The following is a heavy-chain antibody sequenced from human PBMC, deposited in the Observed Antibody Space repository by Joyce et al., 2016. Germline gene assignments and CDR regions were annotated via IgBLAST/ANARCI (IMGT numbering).Heavy chain of an antibody. D-gene: IGHD6-13*01. V-gene: IGHV3-53*01. CDR1: GFTVSSKY. J-gene: IGHJ4*02. Sequence: EVQLVESGGGLIQPGGSLRLSCAASGFTVSSKYMSWVRQAPGKGLEWVSGIYSGGSIYYADSVKGRFTISRDNSKNTLYLQMNSLRAEDTAVYYCARGADSSPLDYWGQGTLVTVSS. CDR3: ARGADSSPLDY. CDR2: IYSGGSI.